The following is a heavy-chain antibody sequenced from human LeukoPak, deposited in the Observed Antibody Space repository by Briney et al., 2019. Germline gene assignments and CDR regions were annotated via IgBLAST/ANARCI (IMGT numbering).Heavy chain of an antibody. V-gene: IGHV1-46*01. CDR3: ARVARYYYDSSGFTYFDY. Sequence: ASVKVSCKASGYTFTSYYMHWVRQAPGQGLEWMGIINPSGGSTSYAQKFQGRVTMTRDTSTSTAYMELSSLRSEDTAVYYCARVARYYYDSSGFTYFDYWGQGTLVTVSS. CDR2: INPSGGST. J-gene: IGHJ4*02. D-gene: IGHD3-22*01. CDR1: GYTFTSYY.